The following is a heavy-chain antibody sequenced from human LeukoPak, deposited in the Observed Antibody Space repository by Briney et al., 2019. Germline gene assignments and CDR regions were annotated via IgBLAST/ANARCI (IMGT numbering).Heavy chain of an antibody. J-gene: IGHJ4*02. CDR1: GYTFTIYY. Sequence: ASVTVSFKASGYTFTIYYMHWVRQAPGQGREGMGIINPSGGSTSYAQKFQGRVTITADESTSTAYMELSSLRSDDTAVYYCARDLSVRGSPQGVWGQGTLVTVSS. D-gene: IGHD3-10*01. CDR2: INPSGGST. CDR3: ARDLSVRGSPQGV. V-gene: IGHV1-46*01.